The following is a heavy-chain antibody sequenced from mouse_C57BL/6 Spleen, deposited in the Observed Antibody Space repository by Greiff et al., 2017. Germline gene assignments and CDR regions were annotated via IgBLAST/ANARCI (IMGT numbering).Heavy chain of an antibody. CDR3: ASHYSPYYAMDY. J-gene: IGHJ4*01. D-gene: IGHD2-12*01. Sequence: QVHVKQSGPGLVQPSQSLSITCTVSGFSLTSYGVHWVRQSPGKGLEWLGVIWSGGSTDYNAAFISRLSISKDNSKSQVFFKMNSLQADDTAIYYWASHYSPYYAMDYWGQGTSVTVSS. CDR2: IWSGGST. CDR1: GFSLTSYG. V-gene: IGHV2-2*01.